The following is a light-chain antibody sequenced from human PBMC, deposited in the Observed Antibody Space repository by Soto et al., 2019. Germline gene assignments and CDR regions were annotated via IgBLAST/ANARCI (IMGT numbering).Light chain of an antibody. J-gene: IGKJ2*01. CDR1: QSVSSY. CDR3: QRYNSYPYT. Sequence: EIVLTQSPATLSLSPGERATLSCRASQSVSSYLAWYQQKPGQAPRLLIYDASNRATGIPARFSGSGSGTDFTLTISSLEPEDFATYYCQRYNSYPYTFGQGTKVDIK. V-gene: IGKV3-11*01. CDR2: DAS.